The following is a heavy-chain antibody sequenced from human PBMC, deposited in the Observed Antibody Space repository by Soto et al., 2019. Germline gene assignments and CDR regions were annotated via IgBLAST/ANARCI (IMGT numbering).Heavy chain of an antibody. J-gene: IGHJ6*02. CDR2: PIPIFGTA. CDR1: GCTLTSYG. D-gene: IGHD2-2*01. CDR3: ARGDCSSTSCYYDYYYGMDV. V-gene: IGHV1-69*06. Sequence: GASVKVSCKASGCTLTSYGISWVRKAPGQGVGWMGGPIPIFGTANYAQKFQGSVTITADNSTRTAYMELSSLRSEDTAVYYCARGDCSSTSCYYDYYYGMDVWGQGTPVTVSS.